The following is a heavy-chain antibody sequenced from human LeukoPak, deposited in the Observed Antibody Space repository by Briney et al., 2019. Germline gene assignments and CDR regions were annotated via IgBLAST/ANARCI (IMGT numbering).Heavy chain of an antibody. CDR3: AIRTDWHLFDY. D-gene: IGHD3-9*01. J-gene: IGHJ4*02. V-gene: IGHV1-2*06. CDR2: INPNSGGT. CDR1: GYTFTGYY. Sequence: ASVKVSCKASGYTFTGYYMHWVRQAPGQGLEWMGRINPNSGGTNYAQKFQGRVTMTRDTSISTAYMELSRLRSDDAALYYCAIRTDWHLFDYWGQGTLVTVSS.